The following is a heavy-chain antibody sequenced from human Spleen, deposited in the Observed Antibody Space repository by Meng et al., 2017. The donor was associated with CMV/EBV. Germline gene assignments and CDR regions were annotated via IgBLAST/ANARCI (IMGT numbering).Heavy chain of an antibody. CDR1: GYTFTGYY. J-gene: IGHJ6*02. D-gene: IGHD3-22*01. CDR2: INPNSGGT. CDR3: ARDTSYYDSSGHLSYYYGMDV. V-gene: IGHV1-2*02. Sequence: ASVKVSCKASGYTFTGYYMHWVRQAPGQGLEWMGWINPNSGGTNYAQKFQGRVTITRDTSISTAYMELSRLRSDDTAVYYCARDTSYYDSSGHLSYYYGMDVWGQGTTVTVSS.